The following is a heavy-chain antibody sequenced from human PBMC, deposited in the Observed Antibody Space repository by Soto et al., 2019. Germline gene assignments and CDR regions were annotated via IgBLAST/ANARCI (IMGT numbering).Heavy chain of an antibody. V-gene: IGHV1-8*01. CDR2: MNPNSGNT. CDR1: GYTFTSYD. Sequence: ASVKVSCKASGYTFTSYDINWVRQATGQGLEWMGWMNPNSGNTGYAQKFQGRVTMTRNTSISTAYMELSSLRSEDTAVYYCARGGEYSSSSGYYYYGMDVWGQGTTVTVSS. CDR3: ARGGEYSSSSGYYYYGMDV. J-gene: IGHJ6*02. D-gene: IGHD6-6*01.